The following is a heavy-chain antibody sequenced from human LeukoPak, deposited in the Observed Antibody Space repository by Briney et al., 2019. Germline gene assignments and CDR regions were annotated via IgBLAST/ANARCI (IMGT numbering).Heavy chain of an antibody. D-gene: IGHD2-2*02. V-gene: IGHV1-18*01. CDR1: GYTFTTYG. J-gene: IGHJ4*02. CDR3: ARELYGRFEY. Sequence: GASVKVSCKASGYTFTTYGISWVRQAPGQGLECMGWINPYNGNTNYAQKLQGRVTMTTDTSTSTAYMELRGLRSDDTAVYYCARELYGRFEYWGQGALVTVSS. CDR2: INPYNGNT.